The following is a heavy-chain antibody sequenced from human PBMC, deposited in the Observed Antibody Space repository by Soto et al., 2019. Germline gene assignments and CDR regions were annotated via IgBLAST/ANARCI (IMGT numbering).Heavy chain of an antibody. CDR1: GFTFSSYW. CDR3: ARESGYCSGGSCYSGNFDY. CDR2: IKQDGSEK. D-gene: IGHD2-15*01. J-gene: IGHJ4*02. V-gene: IGHV3-7*01. Sequence: GGSLRLSCAASGFTFSSYWMSWVRQAPGKGLEWVANIKQDGSEKYYVDSVKGRFTISRDNAKKSLYLQMNSLRAEDTAVYYCARESGYCSGGSCYSGNFDYWGQGTLVTVS.